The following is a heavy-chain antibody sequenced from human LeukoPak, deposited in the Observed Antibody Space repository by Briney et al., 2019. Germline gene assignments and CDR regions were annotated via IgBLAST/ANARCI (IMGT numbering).Heavy chain of an antibody. D-gene: IGHD5-18*01. CDR2: FNWNGGST. CDR3: ARERYSYGLFDY. J-gene: IGHJ4*02. V-gene: IGHV3-20*04. CDR1: GFTFDDYG. Sequence: GSLRLSCAASGFTFDDYGMSWVRQAPGKGLEWVSGFNWNGGSTGYADSVKGRFTISRDNAKNSLYLQMNSLRAEDTAVYYCARERYSYGLFDYWGQGTLVTVSS.